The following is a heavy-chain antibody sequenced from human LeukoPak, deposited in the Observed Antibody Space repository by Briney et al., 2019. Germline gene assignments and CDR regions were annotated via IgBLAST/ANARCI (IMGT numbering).Heavy chain of an antibody. CDR3: AREGGFYRPLDY. D-gene: IGHD3-3*01. J-gene: IGHJ4*02. V-gene: IGHV4-39*02. CDR2: ISYSGNT. CDR1: GASISSSSYY. Sequence: SETLSLTCTASGASISSSSYYWGWIRQPPGKGLEWLGSISYSGNTYYNPSLKSRVTISVDTSNNQFSLKLSSVTAADTAVYYCAREGGFYRPLDYSGQGTLVTVSS.